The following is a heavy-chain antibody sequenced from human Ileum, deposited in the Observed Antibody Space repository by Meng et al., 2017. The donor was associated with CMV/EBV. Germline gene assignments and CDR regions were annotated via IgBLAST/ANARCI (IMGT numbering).Heavy chain of an antibody. V-gene: IGHV3-11*01. Sequence: GGPLRPSCAASGFSVTDYYMRWIRQAPGKGLECIASSGSTIDYAESVKGRFSISRDNSKNSLYLQMNSLRAEDSAVYYCARDFPPWTGHSYNYYGMDLWGQGTTVTVSS. D-gene: IGHD3/OR15-3a*01. CDR3: ARDFPPWTGHSYNYYGMDL. CDR1: GFSVTDYY. CDR2: IASSGSTI. J-gene: IGHJ6*02.